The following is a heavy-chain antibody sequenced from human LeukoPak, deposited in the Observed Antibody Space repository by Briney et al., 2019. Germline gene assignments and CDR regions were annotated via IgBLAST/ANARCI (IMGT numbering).Heavy chain of an antibody. CDR3: ALLGYCSSTSCYTGYYYYYGMDV. Sequence: PGASVKVSCKASGYTFTSYGISWVRQAPGQGLEWMGWISAYNGNTNYAQKLQGRVTMTTDTSTSTAYMELRSLRSDDTAVYYCALLGYCSSTSCYTGYYYYYGMDVWGQGTTVTVSS. CDR1: GYTFTSYG. CDR2: ISAYNGNT. V-gene: IGHV1-18*01. J-gene: IGHJ6*02. D-gene: IGHD2-2*02.